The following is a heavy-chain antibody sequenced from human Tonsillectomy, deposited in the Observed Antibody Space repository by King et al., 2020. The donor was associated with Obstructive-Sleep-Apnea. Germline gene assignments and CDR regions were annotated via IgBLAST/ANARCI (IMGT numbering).Heavy chain of an antibody. CDR2: IKQDGSEK. CDR1: GFTFSNYW. J-gene: IGHJ6*02. D-gene: IGHD3-10*01. Sequence: VQLVESGGGLVQPGGSLRLSCAASGFTFSNYWMSWVRQAPGKGLEWVANIKQDGSEKYYVDSVKGRFTISRDNAKNSLYLQMNSLRAEDTAVYYCARGVRGVINYYYYYGMDVWGQGTTVTVSS. V-gene: IGHV3-7*01. CDR3: ARGVRGVINYYYYYGMDV.